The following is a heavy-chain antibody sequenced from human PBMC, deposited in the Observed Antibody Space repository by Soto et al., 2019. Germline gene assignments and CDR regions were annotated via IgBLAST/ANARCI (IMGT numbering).Heavy chain of an antibody. V-gene: IGHV3-48*04. CDR1: GFTFSSYS. CDR2: MSSSSSTI. Sequence: EVQLVESGGGLVQPGGSLRLSCAASGFTFSSYSMNWVRQAPGKGLEWVSYMSSSSSTIYYADSVKGRFTISRDNAKNSLYRQMNSVRAEDTAVYYCARDAPPDDYWGQGTLVTVSS. CDR3: ARDAPPDDY. J-gene: IGHJ4*02.